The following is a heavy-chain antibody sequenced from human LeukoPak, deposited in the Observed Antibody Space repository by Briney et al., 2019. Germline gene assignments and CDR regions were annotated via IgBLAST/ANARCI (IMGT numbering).Heavy chain of an antibody. D-gene: IGHD5-18*01. CDR2: ISYDGSNK. V-gene: IGHV3-30*18. J-gene: IGHJ4*02. Sequence: GGSLRLSCAASGFTFDDYAMHWVRQAPGKGLEWVAVISYDGSNKYYADSVKGRFTISRDNSKNTLYLQMNSLRAEDTAVYYCAKDLPQLWFKGSFDHWGQGILVSVSS. CDR3: AKDLPQLWFKGSFDH. CDR1: GFTFDDYA.